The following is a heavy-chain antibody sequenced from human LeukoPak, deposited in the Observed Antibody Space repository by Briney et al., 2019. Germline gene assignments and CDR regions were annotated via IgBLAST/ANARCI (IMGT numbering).Heavy chain of an antibody. D-gene: IGHD1-1*01. V-gene: IGHV3-15*01. CDR3: TTEKVQLEPRPSDAFDI. Sequence: GGSLRLSCAASGFTFSNAWMSWVRQAPGKGLEWVGRIKSKTDGGTTDYAAPVKGRFTISRDDSKNTLYLQMNSLKTEDTAVYYCTTEKVQLEPRPSDAFDIWGQGTMVTVSS. CDR1: GFTFSNAW. J-gene: IGHJ3*02. CDR2: IKSKTDGGTT.